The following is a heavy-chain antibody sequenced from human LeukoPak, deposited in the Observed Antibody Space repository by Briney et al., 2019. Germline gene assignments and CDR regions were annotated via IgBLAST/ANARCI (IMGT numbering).Heavy chain of an antibody. J-gene: IGHJ4*02. CDR2: IRYDGSNK. CDR3: AKGFGYSYGLEY. CDR1: GFTFSSYG. Sequence: PGGSLRLSCAASGFTFSSYGMHWVRQAPGKGLEWVAFIRYDGSNKYYADSVKGRFTISRDNSKNTLYLQMNSLRAEDTAVYYCAKGFGYSYGLEYWGQGTLVTVSS. V-gene: IGHV3-30*02. D-gene: IGHD5-18*01.